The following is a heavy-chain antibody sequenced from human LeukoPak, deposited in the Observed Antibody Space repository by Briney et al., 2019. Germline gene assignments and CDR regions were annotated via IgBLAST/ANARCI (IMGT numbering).Heavy chain of an antibody. CDR3: ARLYDILTSNSFDP. CDR2: IYPGDSDT. D-gene: IGHD3-9*01. V-gene: IGHV5-51*01. CDR1: GYNFNNYW. J-gene: IGHJ5*02. Sequence: GESLKISYKGSGYNFNNYWIGWVRQMPGKGLEWMGIIYPGDSDTRYSPSFQGLVTISADKSISTAYVQWSSLKASDTAMYYCARLYDILTSNSFDPWGQGTLVTVSS.